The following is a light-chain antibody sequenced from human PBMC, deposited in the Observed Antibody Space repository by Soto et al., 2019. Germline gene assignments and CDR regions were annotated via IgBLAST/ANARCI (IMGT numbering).Light chain of an antibody. CDR2: EVV. V-gene: IGLV2-8*01. CDR1: KNDIGVYDF. Sequence: QSVLTQPPSASGSPGQSVTISCTGTKNDIGVYDFVSWYQHHPGKAPRLIIYEVVQRPSGVPDRFSGSKSGNTASLTVSGLQAEDEADYYCSSDAGNYNYVFGTGTKLTVL. CDR3: SSDAGNYNYV. J-gene: IGLJ1*01.